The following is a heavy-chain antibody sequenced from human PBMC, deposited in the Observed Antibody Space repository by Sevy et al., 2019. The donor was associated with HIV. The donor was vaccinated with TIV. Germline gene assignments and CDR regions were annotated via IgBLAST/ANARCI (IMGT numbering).Heavy chain of an antibody. CDR1: GFTFSSYA. V-gene: IGHV3-23*01. J-gene: IGHJ4*02. CDR2: ISGSGGST. CDR3: AKDLNPSLPLLWFGELPTLDFDY. D-gene: IGHD3-10*01. Sequence: WGSLRLSCAASGFTFSSYAMSWVRQAPGKGLEWVSAISGSGGSTYYADSVKGRFTISRDNSKNTLYLQMNSLRAEDTAVYYCAKDLNPSLPLLWFGELPTLDFDYWGQGTLVTVSS.